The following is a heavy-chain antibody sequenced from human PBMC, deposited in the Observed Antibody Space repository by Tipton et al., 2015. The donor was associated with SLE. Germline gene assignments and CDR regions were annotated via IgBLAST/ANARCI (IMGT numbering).Heavy chain of an antibody. CDR1: GGSIRSHY. J-gene: IGHJ4*02. D-gene: IGHD3-22*01. V-gene: IGHV4-59*08. CDR3: ARLSYYDGSDYFDY. CDR2: IYYSGST. Sequence: TLSLTCTVSGGSIRSHYWSWIRQPPGKGLEWIGYIYYSGSTNYNPSLKSRVTISVDTSKKQFSLKMTSVTAADTAVYYCARLSYYDGSDYFDYWGQGTLVTVSS.